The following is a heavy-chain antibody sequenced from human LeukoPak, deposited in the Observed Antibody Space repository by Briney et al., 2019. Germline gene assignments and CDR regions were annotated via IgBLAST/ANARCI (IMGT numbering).Heavy chain of an antibody. CDR3: TTGGLWYSGRVF. CDR1: GFTFSNAW. V-gene: IGHV3-15*01. Sequence: GGSLRLSCAASGFTFSNAWMSWVRQAPGKGLEWVGRIKTKTDGGTTAFAAPVKGRFTMSRDDSKNTLYPQMNSLKTEDTAMYYCTTGGLWYSGRVFWGQGTLVTVS. D-gene: IGHD3-10*01. J-gene: IGHJ4*02. CDR2: IKTKTDGGTT.